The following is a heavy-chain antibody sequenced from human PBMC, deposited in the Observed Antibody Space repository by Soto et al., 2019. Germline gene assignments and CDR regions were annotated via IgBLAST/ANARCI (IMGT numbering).Heavy chain of an antibody. J-gene: IGHJ5*02. CDR1: GFTFSSYA. D-gene: IGHD6-19*01. CDR2: IGGSGSYT. CDR3: AKDNLAPYSKGWAIRFDP. V-gene: IGHV3-23*01. Sequence: EVHLLESGGGLVQPGASLRLSCAASGFTFSSYAMGWVRQAPGEGLEWVSSIGGSGSYTYYADSVKGRFTISRDNFKSTLYRQMNSRRAEDTAVYYGAKDNLAPYSKGWAIRFDPWGQGTLVTVSS.